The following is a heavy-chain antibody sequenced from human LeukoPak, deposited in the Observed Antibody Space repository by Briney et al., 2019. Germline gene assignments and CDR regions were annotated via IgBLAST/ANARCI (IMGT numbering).Heavy chain of an antibody. CDR3: ARSVSSWAVTPSI. CDR1: GFTFSTYW. Sequence: GGSLRLSCAASGFTFSTYWMHWVRQAPGKGLVWVSRINSDGSSTSYADSVKGRFTISRDNAKNTLYLQMNSLRAEDTAVYYCARSVSSWAVTPSIWGQGTMVTVSS. V-gene: IGHV3-74*01. J-gene: IGHJ3*02. CDR2: INSDGSST. D-gene: IGHD4-23*01.